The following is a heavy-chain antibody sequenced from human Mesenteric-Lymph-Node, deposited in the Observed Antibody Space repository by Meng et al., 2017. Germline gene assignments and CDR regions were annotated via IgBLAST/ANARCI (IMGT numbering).Heavy chain of an antibody. D-gene: IGHD6-13*01. J-gene: IGHJ5*02. CDR2: ISYDGSNK. CDR3: ARGSSSHWFDP. V-gene: IGHV3-30*01. CDR1: GFTFSSYA. Sequence: GESLKISCAASGFTFSSYAMHWVRQAPGKGLEWVAVISYDGSNKYYADSVKGRFTISRDNSKNTLYLQMNSLRAEDTAVYYCARGSSSHWFDPWGQGTLVTVSS.